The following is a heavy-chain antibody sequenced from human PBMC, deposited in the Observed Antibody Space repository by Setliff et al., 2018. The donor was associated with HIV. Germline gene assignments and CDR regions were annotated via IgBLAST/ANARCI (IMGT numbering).Heavy chain of an antibody. D-gene: IGHD3-10*01. Sequence: SETLSLTCTVSGDSITNSEYYWAWIRQSPGKGLEWIGSIYYSGSTSYNPSLRSRVTISIDTSTNQFFLRLKSVTAADTAVYYCARSALLYATRGGWFDPWGQGTLVTVSS. V-gene: IGHV4-39*07. J-gene: IGHJ5*02. CDR1: GDSITNSEYY. CDR2: IYYSGST. CDR3: ARSALLYATRGGWFDP.